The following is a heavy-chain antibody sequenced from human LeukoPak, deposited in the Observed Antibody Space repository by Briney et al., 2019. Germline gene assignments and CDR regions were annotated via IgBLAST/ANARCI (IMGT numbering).Heavy chain of an antibody. CDR2: IYYSGST. V-gene: IGHV4-31*03. Sequence: SETLSLTCTVSGGSISSGGYYWSWIRQHPGKGLEWIGYIYYSGSTYYNPSLKSRVTISVDTSKNQFSLKLSSVTAAGTAVYYCARDTRWVIGYYYYGMDVWGQGTTVTVSS. CDR1: GGSISSGGYY. CDR3: ARDTRWVIGYYYYGMDV. J-gene: IGHJ6*02. D-gene: IGHD3-16*02.